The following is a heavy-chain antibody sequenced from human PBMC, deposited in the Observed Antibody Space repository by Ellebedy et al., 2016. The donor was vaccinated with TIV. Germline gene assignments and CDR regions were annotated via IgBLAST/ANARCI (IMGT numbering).Heavy chain of an antibody. J-gene: IGHJ6*02. CDR2: ISSSGSTI. D-gene: IGHD3-9*01. V-gene: IGHV3-48*03. CDR3: AKDVFGNRPSYYDILTGYTPRRGYYYYGMDV. CDR1: GFTFSSYE. Sequence: PGGSLRLSCAASGFTFSSYEMNWVRQAPGKGLEWVSYISSSGSTIYYADSVKGRFTISRDNAKNSLYLQMNSLRAEDTAVYYCAKDVFGNRPSYYDILTGYTPRRGYYYYGMDVWGQGTTVTVSS.